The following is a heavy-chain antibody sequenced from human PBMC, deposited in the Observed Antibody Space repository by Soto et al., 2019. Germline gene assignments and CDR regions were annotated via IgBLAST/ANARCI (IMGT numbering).Heavy chain of an antibody. J-gene: IGHJ4*02. Sequence: EVQLVESGGGLVHPGGSLKLSCAVSGFTFSGSVMHWVRQAPGKGLEWLGRIRSRDSDYATSYAESVKCRVTISRDDSKNTAYLQVTSLKIEDTALYYCTTYGNSSKGFDYWGQGTLVTVSS. D-gene: IGHD6-6*01. CDR3: TTYGNSSKGFDY. CDR1: GFTFSGSV. V-gene: IGHV3-73*01. CDR2: IRSRDSDYAT.